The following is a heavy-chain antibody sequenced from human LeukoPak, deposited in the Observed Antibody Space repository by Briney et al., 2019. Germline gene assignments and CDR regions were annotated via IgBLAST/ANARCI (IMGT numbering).Heavy chain of an antibody. CDR3: ARTYGDSTYYYYYYMDV. CDR2: INHSGST. Sequence: SETLSLTCAVYGGSFSGYYWSWIRQPPGKGLEWIGEINHSGSTNYNPSLKSRVTISVDTSKNQFSLKLSSVTAADTAVYYCARTYGDSTYYYYYYMDVWGKGTTVTISS. J-gene: IGHJ6*03. V-gene: IGHV4-34*01. D-gene: IGHD4-17*01. CDR1: GGSFSGYY.